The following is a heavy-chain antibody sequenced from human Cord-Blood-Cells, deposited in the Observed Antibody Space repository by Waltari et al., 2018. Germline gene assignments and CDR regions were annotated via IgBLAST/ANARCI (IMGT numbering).Heavy chain of an antibody. CDR3: ARGGVDYGDFDY. CDR1: GGSVSSGSYY. CDR2: IYYSGST. Sequence: CTVSGGSVSSGSYYWSWIRQPPGKGLEWIGYIYYSGSTNYNPSLKSRVTISVDTSKNQFSLKLSSVTAADTAVYYCARGGVDYGDFDYWGQGTLVTVSS. D-gene: IGHD4-17*01. J-gene: IGHJ4*02. V-gene: IGHV4-61*01.